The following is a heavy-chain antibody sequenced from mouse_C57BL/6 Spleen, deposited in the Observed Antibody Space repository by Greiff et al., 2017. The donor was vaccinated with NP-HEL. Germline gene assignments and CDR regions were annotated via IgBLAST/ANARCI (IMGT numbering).Heavy chain of an antibody. Sequence: QVQLQQPGAELVKPGASVKLSCKASGYTFTSYWMHWVKQRPGQGLEWIGMIHPNSGSTNYNEKFKSKSTLTVDKSSSTAYMQLRSLTSEDSAVYYCARRHYYGSSYNYAMDYWGQGTSVTVSS. V-gene: IGHV1-64*01. CDR1: GYTFTSYW. J-gene: IGHJ4*01. CDR3: ARRHYYGSSYNYAMDY. D-gene: IGHD1-1*01. CDR2: IHPNSGST.